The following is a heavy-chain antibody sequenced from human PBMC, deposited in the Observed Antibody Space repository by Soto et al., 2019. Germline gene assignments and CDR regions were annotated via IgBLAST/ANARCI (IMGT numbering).Heavy chain of an antibody. CDR3: ARGGSYRPFEY. Sequence: DVQLVQSGGGLVQPGGSLRLSCVGSGFSFSDHYMDWVRQAPGKGLEWVARIRKETNGYSTQYAASVKGRFTISRDDSKHSVYIQVNSLTTDYTAVYYSARGGSYRPFEYWGQGTLVTVSS. J-gene: IGHJ4*02. V-gene: IGHV3-72*01. CDR1: GFSFSDHY. D-gene: IGHD1-26*01. CDR2: IRKETNGYST.